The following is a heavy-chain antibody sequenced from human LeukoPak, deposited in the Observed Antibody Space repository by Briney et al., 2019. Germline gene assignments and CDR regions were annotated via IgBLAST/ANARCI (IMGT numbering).Heavy chain of an antibody. CDR2: IYYSGST. CDR3: ARDGLSYGIDV. Sequence: SETLSLTCTVSGGSISSYYWSWIRQPPGKGLEWIGYIYYSGSTNYNPSLKSRVTISVDTSKNQFSLKLSSVTAADTAVYYCARDGLSYGIDVWGQGTTVTVSS. J-gene: IGHJ6*02. CDR1: GGSISSYY. V-gene: IGHV4-59*01.